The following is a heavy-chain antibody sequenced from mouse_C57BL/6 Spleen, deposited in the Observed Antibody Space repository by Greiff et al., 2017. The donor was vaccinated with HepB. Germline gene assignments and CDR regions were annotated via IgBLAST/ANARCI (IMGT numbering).Heavy chain of an antibody. CDR1: GYTFTSYW. D-gene: IGHD2-1*01. V-gene: IGHV1-72*01. Sequence: QVQLQQPGAELVKPGASVKLSCKASGYTFTSYWMHWVKQRPGRGLEWIGRIDPNSGGTKYNEKFKSKATLTVDKPSSTAYMQLSSLTSEDSAVYYCAFDGNYDAMDYWGQGTSVTVSS. J-gene: IGHJ4*01. CDR2: IDPNSGGT. CDR3: AFDGNYDAMDY.